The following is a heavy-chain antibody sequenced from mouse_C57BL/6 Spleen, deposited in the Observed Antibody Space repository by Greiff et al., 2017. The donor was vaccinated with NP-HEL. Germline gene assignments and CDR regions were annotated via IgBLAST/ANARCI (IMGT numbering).Heavy chain of an antibody. D-gene: IGHD1-1*01. CDR2: INPNNGGT. Sequence: EVQLQQSGPELVKPGASVKISCKASGYTFTDYYMNWVKQSHGKSLEWIGDINPNNGGTSYNQKFKGKATLTVDKSSSTAYMELRSLTSEDSAVYYCARLLGTTVVRYFDVWGTGTTVTVSS. J-gene: IGHJ1*03. CDR1: GYTFTDYY. V-gene: IGHV1-26*01. CDR3: ARLLGTTVVRYFDV.